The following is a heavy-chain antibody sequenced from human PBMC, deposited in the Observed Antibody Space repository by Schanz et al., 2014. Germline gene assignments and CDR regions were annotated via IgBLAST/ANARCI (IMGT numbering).Heavy chain of an antibody. D-gene: IGHD2-2*01. CDR1: GFTLTSHF. Sequence: QVQLVQSEAAVKKPGASVKVSCKASGFTLTSHFMHWLRQAPGQGLEWMGLINPIDGSTTYVWGFHGRLTMTRDTSTTTVYMDLSTLRSEDTAVYYCARGSCTASGCYDAFDLWGQGTLVTVSS. CDR3: ARGSCTASGCYDAFDL. V-gene: IGHV1-46*01. CDR2: INPIDGST. J-gene: IGHJ3*01.